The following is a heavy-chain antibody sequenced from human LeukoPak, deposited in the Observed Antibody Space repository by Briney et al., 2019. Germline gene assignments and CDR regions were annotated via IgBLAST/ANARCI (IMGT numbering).Heavy chain of an antibody. J-gene: IGHJ5*02. Sequence: SETLSLTCTVSGGSISSGGYYWSWIRQPPGKGLEWIGYIYHSGGTYYNPSLKSRVTISVDRSKNQFSLKLSSVTAADTAVYYCAREGTTSRSKVNWFDPWGQGTLVTVSS. D-gene: IGHD4-11*01. CDR1: GGSISSGGYY. V-gene: IGHV4-30-2*01. CDR3: AREGTTSRSKVNWFDP. CDR2: IYHSGGT.